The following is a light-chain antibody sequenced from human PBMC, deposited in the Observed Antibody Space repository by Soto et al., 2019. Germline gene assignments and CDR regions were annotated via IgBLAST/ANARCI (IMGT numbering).Light chain of an antibody. Sequence: DIQMTQSSSSLSASVGDRVTITCRASQGISNYLAWYQQKPGKVPKLLIYAASTLQSGVPSRFSGSGSGTDLTLTISSLQPEAVATYYCQKYNSAPPFTFGGGTKVEIK. CDR2: AAS. J-gene: IGKJ4*01. V-gene: IGKV1-27*01. CDR3: QKYNSAPPFT. CDR1: QGISNY.